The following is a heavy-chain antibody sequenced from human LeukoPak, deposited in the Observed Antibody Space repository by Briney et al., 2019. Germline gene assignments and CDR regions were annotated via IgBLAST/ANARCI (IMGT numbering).Heavy chain of an antibody. CDR3: ARGVGVYINYPTYYYYYYMDV. CDR2: INHSGST. D-gene: IGHD4-11*01. CDR1: GGSFSGYY. Sequence: SETLSLTCAVYGGSFSGYYWSWIRQPPGKGLEWIGEINHSGSTNYIPSLKSRVTISVDTAKNLFSLKLSFVTAAVTAVYYCARGVGVYINYPTYYYYYYMDVWGRGTTVTVSS. J-gene: IGHJ6*03. V-gene: IGHV4-34*01.